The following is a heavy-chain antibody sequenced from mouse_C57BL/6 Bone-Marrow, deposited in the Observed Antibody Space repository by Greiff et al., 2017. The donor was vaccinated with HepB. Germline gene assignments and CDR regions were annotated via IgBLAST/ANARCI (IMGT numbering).Heavy chain of an antibody. J-gene: IGHJ1*03. Sequence: VQLQQSGAELARPGASVKLSCKASGYTFTSYGISWVKQRTGQGLEWIGEIYPRSGNTYYNEKFKGKATLTADKSSSTAYMELRSLTSEDSAVYFCARELGSSYWYFDVWGTGTTVTVSS. CDR2: IYPRSGNT. CDR1: GYTFTSYG. V-gene: IGHV1-81*01. CDR3: ARELGSSYWYFDV. D-gene: IGHD1-1*01.